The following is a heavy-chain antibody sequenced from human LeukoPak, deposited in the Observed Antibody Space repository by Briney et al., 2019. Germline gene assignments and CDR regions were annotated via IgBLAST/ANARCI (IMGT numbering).Heavy chain of an antibody. Sequence: SETLSLTCTVSGGSICGYYWSWIRQPPGKGLEWIGYIYYSGSTKYNPSLKSRVTMSVDTSRNQFSLKLSSVTAADTAVYYCARGGLENGYHSNDGFDIWGQGTMVTVSS. J-gene: IGHJ3*02. CDR3: ARGGLENGYHSNDGFDI. V-gene: IGHV4-59*01. CDR2: IYYSGST. D-gene: IGHD3-22*01. CDR1: GGSICGYY.